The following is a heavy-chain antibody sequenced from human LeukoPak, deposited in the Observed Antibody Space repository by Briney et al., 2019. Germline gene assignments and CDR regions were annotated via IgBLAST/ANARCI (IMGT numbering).Heavy chain of an antibody. CDR2: IYYSGST. CDR1: GGSISSGGYY. D-gene: IGHD3-22*01. Sequence: SETLFLTCTVSGGSISSGGYYWSWIRQHPGKGLEWIGYIYYSGSTYHNPSLKSRVNISVDTSKNQFSLKLSSVTAADTAVYYCARGGSSGTFDYWGQGTLVTVSS. J-gene: IGHJ4*02. V-gene: IGHV4-31*03. CDR3: ARGGSSGTFDY.